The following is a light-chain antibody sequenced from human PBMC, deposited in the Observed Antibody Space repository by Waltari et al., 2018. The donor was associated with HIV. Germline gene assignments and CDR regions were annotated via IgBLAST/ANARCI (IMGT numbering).Light chain of an antibody. V-gene: IGLV1-44*01. CDR2: KNN. CDR3: AAWDDNLNAL. Sequence: QSALTQPPSASGTPGQRVTISCSGTRSNIGSNLVDWYQVLPKTAPKLLIYKNNQRPSGVPDRFSGSKSGTSASLAISGLHSEDEADYYCAAWDDNLNALFGGGTKLTVL. J-gene: IGLJ2*01. CDR1: RSNIGSNL.